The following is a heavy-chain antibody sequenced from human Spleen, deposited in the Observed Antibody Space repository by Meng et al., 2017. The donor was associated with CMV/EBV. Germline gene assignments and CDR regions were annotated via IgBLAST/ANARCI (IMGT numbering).Heavy chain of an antibody. CDR1: GFIFSDHY. V-gene: IGHV3-72*01. D-gene: IGHD1-1*01. CDR2: SRNKANRYTT. J-gene: IGHJ4*02. Sequence: SCAASGFIFSDHYKGWVRQAPGKGLEWVGRSRNKANRYTTEYAASVKGRFTISRDESKNSLYLQMNSLKTEDTAVFYCVRGYNSFDSWGQGTLVTVSS. CDR3: VRGYNSFDS.